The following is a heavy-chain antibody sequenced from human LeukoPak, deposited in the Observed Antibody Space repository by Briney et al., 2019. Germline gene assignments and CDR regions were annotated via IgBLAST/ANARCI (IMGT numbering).Heavy chain of an antibody. Sequence: PSETLSLTCTVSGGSISSSSYYWGWIRQPPGKGLEWIGSIYYSGSTYYNPSLKSRVTISVDTSKNQFSLKLSSVTAADTAVYYCARGPSGFLEWFYQEGNWFDPWGQGTLVTVSS. D-gene: IGHD3-3*01. V-gene: IGHV4-39*07. CDR2: IYYSGST. J-gene: IGHJ5*02. CDR3: ARGPSGFLEWFYQEGNWFDP. CDR1: GGSISSSSYY.